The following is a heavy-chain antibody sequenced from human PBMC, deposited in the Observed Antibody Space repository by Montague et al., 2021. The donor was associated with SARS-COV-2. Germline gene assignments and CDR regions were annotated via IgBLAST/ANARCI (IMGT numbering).Heavy chain of an antibody. D-gene: IGHD3-10*01. CDR1: GGSISSYY. V-gene: IGHV4-59*08. CDR3: ARHCVVRGVSAGWFDP. J-gene: IGHJ5*02. CDR2: IYYGGST. Sequence: SETLSLTCTVSGGSISSYYWSWIRQPPGKGLEWIGYIYYGGSTNYNPSLKSRVTISVDTSKNQFSLKLSSVTAADTAVYYCARHCVVRGVSAGWFDPWGQGTLVTVSS.